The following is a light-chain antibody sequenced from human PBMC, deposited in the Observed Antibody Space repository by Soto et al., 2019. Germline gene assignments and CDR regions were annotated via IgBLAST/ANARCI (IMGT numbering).Light chain of an antibody. Sequence: QSALTQPPSASGSPGQSVTISCTGTSSDVGAYNYVSWYQQLPGKAPKLILYEVSKRPSGVPDRFSGSKSGNTTSLTVSGIQAEDEADYYGTSYAGTDSFFYVFGTGTKLTVL. CDR2: EVS. V-gene: IGLV2-8*01. CDR1: SSDVGAYNY. J-gene: IGLJ1*01. CDR3: TSYAGTDSFFYV.